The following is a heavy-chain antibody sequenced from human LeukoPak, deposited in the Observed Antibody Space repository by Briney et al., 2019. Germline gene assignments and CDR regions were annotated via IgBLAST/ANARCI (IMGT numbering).Heavy chain of an antibody. J-gene: IGHJ4*02. Sequence: GGSLRLSCSASGFTFADYSMHWARQAPGKGLEWVSVINRNGGAIKYADSVKGRFIISRDNSKNSLYLQMNSLRTEDTALYYCTKEHSSGWPTIDYWGQGTLVTVSS. CDR2: INRNGGAI. V-gene: IGHV3-43*01. CDR3: TKEHSSGWPTIDY. CDR1: GFTFADYS. D-gene: IGHD6-19*01.